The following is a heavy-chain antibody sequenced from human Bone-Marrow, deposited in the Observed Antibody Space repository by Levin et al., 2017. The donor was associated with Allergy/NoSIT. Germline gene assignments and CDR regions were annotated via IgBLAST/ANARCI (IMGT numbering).Heavy chain of an antibody. Sequence: SQTLSLTCTVSGGSVSSGTYYWSWIRQPPGRGLEWIGNIYFIGTTNPNPSLKSRVTISVETSKNQFSLQLASVTAADTAVYYCARHRRSSGNFDYWGQGTLVTVSS. D-gene: IGHD3-10*01. J-gene: IGHJ4*02. V-gene: IGHV4-61*01. CDR3: ARHRRSSGNFDY. CDR2: IYFIGTT. CDR1: GGSVSSGTYY.